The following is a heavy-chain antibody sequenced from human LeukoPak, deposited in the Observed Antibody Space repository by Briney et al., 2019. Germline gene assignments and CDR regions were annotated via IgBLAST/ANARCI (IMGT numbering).Heavy chain of an antibody. J-gene: IGHJ5*02. CDR2: IYTSGTT. D-gene: IGHD2-21*01. Sequence: KPSETLSLTCTVSGGSISSGSYFWTWIRQPAGKGLEWIGRIYTSGTTKYNPSPESRVTISVDTSKNQFSLKVTSVTAADTAVYYCARGYGGNDCPMYNWFDPWGQGTLVTVSS. CDR3: ARGYGGNDCPMYNWFDP. V-gene: IGHV4-61*02. CDR1: GGSISSGSYF.